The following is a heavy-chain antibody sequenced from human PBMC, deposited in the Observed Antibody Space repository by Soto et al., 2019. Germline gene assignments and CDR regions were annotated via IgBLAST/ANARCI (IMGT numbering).Heavy chain of an antibody. D-gene: IGHD3-10*01. V-gene: IGHV4-34*01. CDR1: GGSFSGYY. J-gene: IGHJ6*02. CDR3: VRTYYYVSGSNGGGMDV. Sequence: SETLSLACAVYGGSFSGYYWSWIRQPPGKGLEWIGEINHSGSTNYNPSLKSRVTISVDTSKNQFSLKLSSVTAADTAVYYCVRTYYYVSGSNGGGMDVRGQRTTVTVSS. CDR2: INHSGST.